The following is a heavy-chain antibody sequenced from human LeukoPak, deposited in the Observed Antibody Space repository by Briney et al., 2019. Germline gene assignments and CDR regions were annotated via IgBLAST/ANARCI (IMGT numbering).Heavy chain of an antibody. CDR1: GGSISGGVYS. D-gene: IGHD6-13*01. CDR3: ARGGPGPYSSSWYWGGFWFDP. J-gene: IGHJ5*02. Sequence: PSQTLSLTCAVSGGSISGGVYSWSWIRQPPGKGLEWIGYIYYSGSTNYNPSLKSRVTISVDTSKNQFSLKLSSVTAADTAVYYCARGGPGPYSSSWYWGGFWFDPWGQGTLVTVSS. CDR2: IYYSGST. V-gene: IGHV4-61*08.